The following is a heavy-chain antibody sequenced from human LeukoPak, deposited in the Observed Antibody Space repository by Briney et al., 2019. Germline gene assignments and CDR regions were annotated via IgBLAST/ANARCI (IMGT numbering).Heavy chain of an antibody. CDR1: GFTFSGYA. J-gene: IGHJ4*02. Sequence: GGSLRLSCAASGFTFSGYAMNWVRQAPGKGLEWVSSISSSSSYIYYADSVKGRFTISRDTSKNTLFLQMNSLRAEDTAVYYCARGQPGVAAAGNLDYWGQGTLVTVSS. D-gene: IGHD6-13*01. CDR3: ARGQPGVAAAGNLDY. CDR2: ISSSSSYI. V-gene: IGHV3-21*01.